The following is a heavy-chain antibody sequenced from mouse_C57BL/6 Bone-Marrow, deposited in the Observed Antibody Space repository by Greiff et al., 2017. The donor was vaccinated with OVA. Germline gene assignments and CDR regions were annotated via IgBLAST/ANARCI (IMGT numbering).Heavy chain of an antibody. D-gene: IGHD1-1*01. CDR3: ARSGITTVDAMDY. V-gene: IGHV1-80*01. Sequence: QVQLKESGAELVKPGASVKISCKASGYAFSSYWMNWVKQRPGKGLEWIGQIYPGDGDTNYNGKFKGKATLTADKSSSTAYMQLSSLTSEDSAVYFCARSGITTVDAMDYWGQGTSVTVSS. CDR1: GYAFSSYW. CDR2: IYPGDGDT. J-gene: IGHJ4*01.